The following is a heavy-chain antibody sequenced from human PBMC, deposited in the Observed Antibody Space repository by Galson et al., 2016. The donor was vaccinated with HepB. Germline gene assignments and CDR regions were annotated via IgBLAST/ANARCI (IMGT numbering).Heavy chain of an antibody. D-gene: IGHD3-3*02. V-gene: IGHV4-59*01. CDR3: AKVRIYIRQSFNI. Sequence: SETLSLTCTVSGGSISSSYWSWIRQSPGKGLQWLGWIYHTGSTNYNPSLKSRVTISVDTSNNQFSLRLGSVTAADTAIYYCAKVRIYIRQSFNIWGQGTVVTVSS. CDR2: IYHTGST. J-gene: IGHJ3*02. CDR1: GGSISSSY.